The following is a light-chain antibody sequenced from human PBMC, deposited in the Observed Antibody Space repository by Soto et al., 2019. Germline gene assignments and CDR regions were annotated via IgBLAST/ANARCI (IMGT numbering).Light chain of an antibody. V-gene: IGKV1-5*03. CDR3: QHYNSYSEA. Sequence: DIQITQSPSTLSSSVGDRVAITCLGSQTISSLLAWYQQKPGKAPKLLIYKASTLKSGVPSRFSGSGSGTEFTLTISSLQPDDFATYYCQHYNSYSEAFGQGTKVDIK. J-gene: IGKJ1*01. CDR2: KAS. CDR1: QTISSL.